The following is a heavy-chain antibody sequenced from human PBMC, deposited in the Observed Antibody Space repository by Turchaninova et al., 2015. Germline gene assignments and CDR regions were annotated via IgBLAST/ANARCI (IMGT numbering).Heavy chain of an antibody. CDR3: ARTSKWLPDY. Sequence: QVTLKESGPALVKPTQTLTLTCTFSVFSLSTSGMRVSWIRQPPGKGLELLSRIDWDDDQFYSTPLKTRLTISQDTSKYQVDLTMTNMDPVDTATYYSARTSKWLPDYWGQGTLVTVSS. J-gene: IGHJ4*02. CDR1: VFSLSTSGMR. CDR2: IDWDDDQ. D-gene: IGHD5-18*01. V-gene: IGHV2-70*04.